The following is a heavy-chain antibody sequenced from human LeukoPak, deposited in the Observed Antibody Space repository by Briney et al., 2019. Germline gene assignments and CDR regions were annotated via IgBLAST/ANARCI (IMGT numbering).Heavy chain of an antibody. J-gene: IGHJ1*01. CDR2: ISYDGTKI. D-gene: IGHD3-3*02. CDR3: ARDSVKLPGISYFDN. Sequence: PGGSLRLSCAASGFSFSTHKMNWVRQAPGKGLEWVAVISYDGTKIYYADSAKGRFTISRDNSKNMVYLQMSSLRAEDTALYYCARDSVKLPGISYFDNWGQGTLVTVSS. V-gene: IGHV3-30-3*01. CDR1: GFSFSTHK.